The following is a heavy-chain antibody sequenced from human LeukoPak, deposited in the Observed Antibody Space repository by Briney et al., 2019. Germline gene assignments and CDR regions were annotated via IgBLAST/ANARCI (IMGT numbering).Heavy chain of an antibody. J-gene: IGHJ4*02. CDR3: ARRPAGTRTFDY. Sequence: GESLKISCKGSGYSFTSYWIGWVRQMPGKGLEWMGVIYGADYTTIYSPPFHGQITISADKSISTAYLQWTSLKASNTAMYYCARRPAGTRTFDYWGQGALVTVSS. V-gene: IGHV5-51*01. CDR2: IYGADYTT. D-gene: IGHD1-7*01. CDR1: GYSFTSYW.